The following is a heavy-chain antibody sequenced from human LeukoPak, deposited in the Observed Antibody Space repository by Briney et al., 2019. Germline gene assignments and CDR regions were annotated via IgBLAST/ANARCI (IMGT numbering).Heavy chain of an antibody. CDR3: ARDSNYDTSGHYY. CDR2: IYSGGST. Sequence: PGGSLRLSCEGSAFIFSGRWMNWVRQTPGKGLEWVSVIYSGGSTYSADSVKGRFTISRDNSKNTLYLQMNSLRAEDTAVYYCARDSNYDTSGHYYWGQGTLVTVSS. V-gene: IGHV3-53*01. J-gene: IGHJ4*02. D-gene: IGHD3-22*01. CDR1: AFIFSGRW.